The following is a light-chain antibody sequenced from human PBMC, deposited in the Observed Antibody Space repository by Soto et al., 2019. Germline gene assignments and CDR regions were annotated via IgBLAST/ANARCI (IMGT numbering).Light chain of an antibody. J-gene: IGLJ2*01. Sequence: LTQPHSVSESPGKTVTISCTRSSGSIASNYVQWYQQRPGSAPTTVIYEDKHRPSGVPDRFSGSIDSSSNSASLTISGLKTEDEADYYCQSYDTSSVVFGGGTKLTVL. V-gene: IGLV6-57*04. CDR2: EDK. CDR3: QSYDTSSVV. CDR1: SGSIASNY.